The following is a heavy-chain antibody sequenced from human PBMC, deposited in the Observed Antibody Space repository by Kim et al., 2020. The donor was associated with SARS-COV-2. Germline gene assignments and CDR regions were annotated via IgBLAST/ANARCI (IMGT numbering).Heavy chain of an antibody. CDR2: IDHGGST. D-gene: IGHD3-16*01. J-gene: IGHJ4*02. CDR1: GGSFSGYY. CDR3: ARGLSGGAAL. V-gene: IGHV4-34*01. Sequence: SETLSLTCAVYGGSFSGYYWSWIRQPPGKGLEWIGEIDHGGSTNYSPSLKSRVTISVDTSKNHFSLKLNSMTAADTAMYYCARGLSGGAALWGQGTLVTVSS.